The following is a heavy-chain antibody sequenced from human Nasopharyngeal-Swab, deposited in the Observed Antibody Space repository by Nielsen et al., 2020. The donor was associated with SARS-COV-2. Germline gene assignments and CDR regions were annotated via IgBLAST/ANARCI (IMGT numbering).Heavy chain of an antibody. J-gene: IGHJ6*03. Sequence: GESLKISCAVSGFTFSSYWMSWVRQAPGKGLEWVANIKQDGSEKYYVDSVKGRFTISRDNAKNSLYPQMHSLRAEDTAVYYCARDDYYDSSGYLRGPFYYYMDVWGKGTTVTVSS. V-gene: IGHV3-7*01. CDR2: IKQDGSEK. CDR1: GFTFSSYW. D-gene: IGHD3-22*01. CDR3: ARDDYYDSSGYLRGPFYYYMDV.